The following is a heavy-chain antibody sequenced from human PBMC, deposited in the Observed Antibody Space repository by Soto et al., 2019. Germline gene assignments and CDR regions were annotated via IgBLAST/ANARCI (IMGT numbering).Heavy chain of an antibody. J-gene: IGHJ1*01. Sequence: ASVKVSCKASGYTFTSYGISWVRQAPGQGLEWMGWISAYNGNTNYAQKLQGRVTMTTDTSTSTAYMELRSLMSDDTAVYYCARGGRESYTKGYFQHWGQGTLVTVSS. D-gene: IGHD1-26*01. CDR1: GYTFTSYG. V-gene: IGHV1-18*01. CDR3: ARGGRESYTKGYFQH. CDR2: ISAYNGNT.